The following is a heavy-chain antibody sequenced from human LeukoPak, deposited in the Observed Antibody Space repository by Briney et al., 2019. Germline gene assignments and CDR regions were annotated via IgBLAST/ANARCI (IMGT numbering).Heavy chain of an antibody. CDR3: ATYDNWAAGDV. V-gene: IGHV3-7*01. D-gene: IGHD1-20*01. CDR1: EFTFSGYW. Sequence: GGSLRLSCAASEFTFSGYWMSWVRQAPGKGPEWVANIKKDGSEEHYVDSVKGRFTVSRDNAKNSLFLQMNSLRVEDTAVYYCATYDNWAAGDVWGQGTTVSVSS. J-gene: IGHJ6*02. CDR2: IKKDGSEE.